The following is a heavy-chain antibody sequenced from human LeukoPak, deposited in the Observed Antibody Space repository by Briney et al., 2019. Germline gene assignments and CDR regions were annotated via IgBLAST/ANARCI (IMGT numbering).Heavy chain of an antibody. CDR3: AKLAWRTGGWFDP. CDR1: GGSIGSYY. CDR2: IYYSGST. V-gene: IGHV4-59*01. Sequence: PSETLSLTCIVSGGSIGSYYWSWIRQPPGKGLEWIGHIYYSGSTDYNPSLRSRVTISVDTPKNQFSLRLSSVTVTDTAVYYCAKLAWRTGGWFDPWGQGTLVTVS. J-gene: IGHJ5*02. D-gene: IGHD1-1*01.